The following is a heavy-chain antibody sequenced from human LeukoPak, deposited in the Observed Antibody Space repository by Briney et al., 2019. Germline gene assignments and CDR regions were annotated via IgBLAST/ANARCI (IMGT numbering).Heavy chain of an antibody. CDR1: GYTFTGYY. CDR3: ARGKISGDDFDY. CDR2: INPNSGDT. D-gene: IGHD7-27*01. J-gene: IGHJ4*02. V-gene: IGHV1-2*02. Sequence: ASVKVSCKASGYTFTGYYMHWVRQAPGQGPEWMGWINPNSGDTNYPQNFQGRVTMTRDTSISTAYMELSRLRSDDTAVYYCARGKISGDDFDYWGQGTLVTVSS.